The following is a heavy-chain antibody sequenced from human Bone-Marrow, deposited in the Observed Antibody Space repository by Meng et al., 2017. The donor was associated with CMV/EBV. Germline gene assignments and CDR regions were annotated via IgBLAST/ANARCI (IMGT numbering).Heavy chain of an antibody. CDR3: ARLIRYSSGPVDY. CDR1: GGSISSSNW. V-gene: IGHV4-4*02. D-gene: IGHD6-19*01. Sequence: VSGGSISSSNWWSWVRQPPGKGLEWIGEIYHSGSADYNPSLKSRVTISVDKSKNQFSLKLSSVTAADTAVYYCARLIRYSSGPVDYWGQGTLVTVSS. J-gene: IGHJ4*02. CDR2: IYHSGSA.